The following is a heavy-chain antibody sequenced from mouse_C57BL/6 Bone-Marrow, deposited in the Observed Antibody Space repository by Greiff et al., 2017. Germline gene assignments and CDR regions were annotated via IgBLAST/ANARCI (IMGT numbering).Heavy chain of an antibody. CDR2: ISSGGSYT. J-gene: IGHJ3*01. CDR3: ATCYGSSPGWFAY. Sequence: EVKLVESGGDLVKPGGSLKLSCAASGFTFSSYGMSWVRQTPDKRLEWVATISSGGSYTYYPDSVKGRCTISRDNAKNTLYLQMSSLKSEDAAMYYCATCYGSSPGWFAYWGQGTLVTVSA. D-gene: IGHD1-1*01. V-gene: IGHV5-6*01. CDR1: GFTFSSYG.